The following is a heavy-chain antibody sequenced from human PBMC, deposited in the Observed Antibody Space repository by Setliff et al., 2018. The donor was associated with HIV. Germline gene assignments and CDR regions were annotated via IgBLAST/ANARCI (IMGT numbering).Heavy chain of an antibody. D-gene: IGHD4-17*01. CDR2: INPNSGNI. V-gene: IGHV1-8*01. CDR3: ARGSFFGDYGNYYYYALDV. Sequence: ASVKVSCKASGYTFTSYDINWVRQATGQGLEWMAWINPNSGNIDYAQKFQGRVTMTKNTSISTAYLELSSLRSEDTAAYYCARGSFFGDYGNYYYYALDVWGQGTTVTVSS. CDR1: GYTFTSYD. J-gene: IGHJ6*02.